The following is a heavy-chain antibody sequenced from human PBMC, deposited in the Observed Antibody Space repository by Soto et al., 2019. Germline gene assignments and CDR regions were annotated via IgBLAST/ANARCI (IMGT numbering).Heavy chain of an antibody. D-gene: IGHD2-21*01. Sequence: QVHLVQSGAEVSKPGASVKVSCKASGYSFTSYGISWVRQAPGQGLEWRGWISTDNGNTNYAHNLQGRVSMTIDPSTSTAYMELWSMGSDDTAVYDCARDVTDTSLFFYYYGMDVWGQGTTVTVSS. J-gene: IGHJ6*02. CDR1: GYSFTSYG. CDR2: ISTDNGNT. CDR3: ARDVTDTSLFFYYYGMDV. V-gene: IGHV1-18*01.